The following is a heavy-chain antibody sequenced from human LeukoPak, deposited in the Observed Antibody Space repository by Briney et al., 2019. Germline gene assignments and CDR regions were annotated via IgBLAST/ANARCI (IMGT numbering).Heavy chain of an antibody. CDR1: GFAFSSYE. V-gene: IGHV3-48*03. CDR2: ISSSGSTI. J-gene: IGHJ6*02. CDR3: ARDEWDYDILTGYYNVGGSGEGMDV. D-gene: IGHD3-9*01. Sequence: QSGGSLRLSCAASGFAFSSYEMNWVRQAPGKGLEWVSYISSSGSTIYYADSVKGRFTISRDNAKNSLYLQMNRLRAEDTAVYYCARDEWDYDILTGYYNVGGSGEGMDVWGQGTTVTVSS.